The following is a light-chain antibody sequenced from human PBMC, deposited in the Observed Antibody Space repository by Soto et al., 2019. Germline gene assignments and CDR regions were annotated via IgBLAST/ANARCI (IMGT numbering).Light chain of an antibody. CDR1: QSVSSY. Sequence: EIVLTQSPGTLSLSPGERATLSCRASQSVSSYLAWYQQKPGQAPRLLIYDASNRATGIPARFSGSGSGTDFTLTISSLEPEDFAVYYCQQRSNWPPVTFGGGTNV. V-gene: IGKV3-11*01. J-gene: IGKJ4*01. CDR3: QQRSNWPPVT. CDR2: DAS.